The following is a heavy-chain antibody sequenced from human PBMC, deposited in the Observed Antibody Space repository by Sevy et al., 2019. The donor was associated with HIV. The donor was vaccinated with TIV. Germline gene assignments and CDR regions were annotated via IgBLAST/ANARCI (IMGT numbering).Heavy chain of an antibody. J-gene: IGHJ6*02. Sequence: GGSLRLSCAASVFTVSSNYMSWVRQAPGKGLEWVSVIYSGGSTYYADSVKGRFTISRDNSKNTLYLQMNSLRAEDTAVYYCAREPGYYGMDVWGQGTTVTVSS. CDR3: AREPGYYGMDV. CDR1: VFTVSSNY. CDR2: IYSGGST. V-gene: IGHV3-66*01.